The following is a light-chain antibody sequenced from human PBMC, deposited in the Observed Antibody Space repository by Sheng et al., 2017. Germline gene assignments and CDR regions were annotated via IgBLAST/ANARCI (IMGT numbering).Light chain of an antibody. CDR1: QSVGSQ. CDR3: QHRNSWPLT. CDR2: DAS. Sequence: EVVLTQSPATLSLSPGERATLSCRASQSVGSQLAWYQQRPGQAPRLLIFDASYRATGIPPRFSGSGSGTDFTLTISSLEPEDFAVYYCQHRNSWPLTFGQGTRLEIK. V-gene: IGKV3-11*01. J-gene: IGKJ5*01.